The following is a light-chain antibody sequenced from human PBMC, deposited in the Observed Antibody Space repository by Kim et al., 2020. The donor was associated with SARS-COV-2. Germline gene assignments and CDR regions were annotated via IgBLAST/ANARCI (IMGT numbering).Light chain of an antibody. Sequence: QRVTISCSGSSSNIGNTYVYWYQQLPGTAPKLLIYRNYQRPSGVPDRFSGSKSGTSASLAISGLRSEDEADYYCAAWDDSLSGVVFGGGTQLTVL. CDR1: SSNIGNTY. CDR3: AAWDDSLSGVV. CDR2: RNY. V-gene: IGLV1-47*01. J-gene: IGLJ2*01.